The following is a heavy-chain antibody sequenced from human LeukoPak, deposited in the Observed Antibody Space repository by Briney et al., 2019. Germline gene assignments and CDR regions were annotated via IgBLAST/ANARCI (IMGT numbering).Heavy chain of an antibody. V-gene: IGHV3-49*04. CDR1: GFTFGDYA. Sequence: GGSLRLSCTASGFTFGDYAMSWVRQAPGKGLEWVGFIRSKAYGGTTEYAASVKGRFTISRDDSKSIAYLQMNSLKTEDTAVYYCSSLNPSLPYYFDYWGQGTLVTVSS. CDR3: SSLNPSLPYYFDY. J-gene: IGHJ4*02. CDR2: IRSKAYGGTT.